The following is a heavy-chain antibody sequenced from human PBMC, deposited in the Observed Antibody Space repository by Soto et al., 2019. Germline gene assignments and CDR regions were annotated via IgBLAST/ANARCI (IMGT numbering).Heavy chain of an antibody. CDR3: ASRPSYSSGWYWFDP. Sequence: QVRLVQSGAEVKKPGSSVKVSCKASGGTFSSYAISWVRQAPGQGLEWMGGIIPIFGTANYAQKFQGRVTITADESTSTAYMELSSLRSEDTAVYYCASRPSYSSGWYWFDPWGQGTLVTVSS. J-gene: IGHJ5*02. CDR1: GGTFSSYA. D-gene: IGHD6-19*01. V-gene: IGHV1-69*01. CDR2: IIPIFGTA.